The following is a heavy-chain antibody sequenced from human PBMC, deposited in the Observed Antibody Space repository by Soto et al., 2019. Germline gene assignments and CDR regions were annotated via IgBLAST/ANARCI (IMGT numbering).Heavy chain of an antibody. CDR2: IYNGGST. CDR3: ARAPVGLDTISYFDY. J-gene: IGHJ4*02. V-gene: IGHV4-30-2*05. D-gene: IGHD3-16*01. Sequence: SETLSLTCTVSGGSISSGGYYWSWIRQQPGKGLEWIGYIYNGGSTYYRPSLESRMHMSLDATRNHYSLRLTSATAADTAVYFCARAPVGLDTISYFDYWGQGKLVTVSS. CDR1: GGSISSGGYY.